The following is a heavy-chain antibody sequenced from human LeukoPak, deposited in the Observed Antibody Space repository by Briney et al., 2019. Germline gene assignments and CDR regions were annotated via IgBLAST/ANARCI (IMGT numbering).Heavy chain of an antibody. CDR2: IIPIFGTA. D-gene: IGHD3-22*01. J-gene: IGHJ4*02. CDR3: VVGAYYYDPID. Sequence: SVKVSCKASGGTFSSYAISWVRQAPGQGLEWMGGIIPIFGTANYAQKFQGRVTITADESTNTAYMELSSLRSEDTAVYYCVVGAYYYDPIDWGQGTLVTVSS. CDR1: GGTFSSYA. V-gene: IGHV1-69*13.